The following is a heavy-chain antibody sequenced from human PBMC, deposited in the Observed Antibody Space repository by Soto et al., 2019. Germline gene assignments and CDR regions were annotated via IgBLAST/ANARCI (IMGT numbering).Heavy chain of an antibody. Sequence: ASVKVSCKASGYTFTTYDVSWVRQAGGQGLEWLGWMNPSNGNPGYAQKFQGRVTMTRNTSISTVYMELSGLRPDDTAVYYCARRKDRSGPHYFDYWGQGTGVTVSS. CDR2: MNPSNGNP. V-gene: IGHV1-8*01. J-gene: IGHJ4*02. CDR1: GYTFTTYD. CDR3: ARRKDRSGPHYFDY.